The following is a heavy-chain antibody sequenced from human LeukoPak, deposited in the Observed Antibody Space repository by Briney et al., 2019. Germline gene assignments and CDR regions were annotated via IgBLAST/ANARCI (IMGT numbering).Heavy chain of an antibody. CDR2: IYYSGST. D-gene: IGHD6-13*01. Sequence: SETLSLTCTVSGGSISSYYWSWIRQPPRKGLEWIGYIYYSGSTNYNPSLKSRVTISVDTSKNQFSLKLSSVTAADTAVYYCASSIVGSSWPFDYWGQGTLVTVSS. CDR1: GGSISSYY. CDR3: ASSIVGSSWPFDY. J-gene: IGHJ4*02. V-gene: IGHV4-59*01.